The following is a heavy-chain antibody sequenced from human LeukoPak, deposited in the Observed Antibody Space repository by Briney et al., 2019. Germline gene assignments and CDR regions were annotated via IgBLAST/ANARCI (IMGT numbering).Heavy chain of an antibody. J-gene: IGHJ4*02. D-gene: IGHD3-3*02. CDR1: GFTFSSYW. V-gene: IGHV3-7*01. CDR3: ARDGAFRIYDY. CDR2: IKQDGNEK. Sequence: PGGSLRLSCAASGFTFSSYWMTWVRQAPGKGLEWVASIKQDGNEKNYVDSVKSRFTISRDNARNPLYLQMSNLRADDTAVYYCARDGAFRIYDYWGQGTLVTVSS.